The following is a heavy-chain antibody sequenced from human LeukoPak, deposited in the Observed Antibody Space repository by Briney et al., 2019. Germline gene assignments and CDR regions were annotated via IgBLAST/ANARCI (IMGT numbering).Heavy chain of an antibody. J-gene: IGHJ4*02. D-gene: IGHD3-3*01. Sequence: GGSLRLSCAASGFTFSSYSMNWVRQAPGKGLEWVSSISSSSYIYYADSVKGRFTISRDNAKNSLYLQMNSLRAEDTAVYYCAYVLRFLEWLLYRYDYWGQGTLVTVSS. V-gene: IGHV3-21*01. CDR2: ISSSSYI. CDR3: AYVLRFLEWLLYRYDY. CDR1: GFTFSSYS.